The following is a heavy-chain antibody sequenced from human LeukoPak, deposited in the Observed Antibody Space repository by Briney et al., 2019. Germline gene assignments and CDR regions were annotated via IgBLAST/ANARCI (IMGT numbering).Heavy chain of an antibody. V-gene: IGHV3-7*01. CDR1: GFTFSSYW. CDR2: INHNGNVN. Sequence: GGSLRLSCAASGFTFSSYWMNWARQAPGKGLEWVASINHNGNVNYYVDSVKGRFTISRDNAKNSLYLQMNSLRAEDTAVYYCASATRADYWGQGTLVTVSS. J-gene: IGHJ4*02. D-gene: IGHD2-15*01. CDR3: ASATRADY.